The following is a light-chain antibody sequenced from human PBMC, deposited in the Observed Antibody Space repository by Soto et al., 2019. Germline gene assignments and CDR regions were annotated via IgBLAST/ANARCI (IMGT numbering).Light chain of an antibody. V-gene: IGLV2-14*01. CDR1: RDGIGAYDY. CDR2: EVT. J-gene: IGLJ1*01. Sequence: QSVLTQPASVSGSPGQSITISCAGTRDGIGAYDYVSWYQQHPGNAPKLLVYEVTNRPSGVSDRFSGSKSGNTASLTISGLQAEDEADYYCSSYTSSRTYVFGTGTKVTVL. CDR3: SSYTSSRTYV.